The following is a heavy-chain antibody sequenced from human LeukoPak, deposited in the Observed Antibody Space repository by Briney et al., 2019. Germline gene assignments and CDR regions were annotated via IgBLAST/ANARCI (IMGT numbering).Heavy chain of an antibody. CDR3: VKAGTVGSRYYFDY. D-gene: IGHD4-23*01. CDR2: ISSNGGST. Sequence: GGSLRLSCSASGFTFSSYAMHWVRQAPGKGLEYVSAISSNGGSTYYADSVKGRFTISRDNSKNTLYLQMSSLRAEDTAVYYCVKAGTVGSRYYFDYWGQGTLVTVSS. J-gene: IGHJ4*02. V-gene: IGHV3-64D*06. CDR1: GFTFSSYA.